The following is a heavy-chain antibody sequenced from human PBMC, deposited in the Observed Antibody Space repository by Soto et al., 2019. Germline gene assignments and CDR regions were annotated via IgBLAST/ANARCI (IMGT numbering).Heavy chain of an antibody. CDR1: GGTFSSYA. J-gene: IGHJ6*02. V-gene: IGHV1-69*06. CDR2: IIPIFGTA. Sequence: QVQLVQSGAEVKKPGSSVKVSCKASGGTFSSYAISWVRQAPGQGLEWMGGIIPIFGTANDAQKFQGRVTITADKSTSTAYMELSSLRSEDTAVYYCARDYYDSSGYQVDYYCYGMDVWGQGTTVTVSS. CDR3: ARDYYDSSGYQVDYYCYGMDV. D-gene: IGHD3-22*01.